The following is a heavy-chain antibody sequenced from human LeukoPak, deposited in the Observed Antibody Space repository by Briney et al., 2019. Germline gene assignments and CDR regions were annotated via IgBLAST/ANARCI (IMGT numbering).Heavy chain of an antibody. J-gene: IGHJ5*01. Sequence: PSETLSLTCTVSGGSISSYYWSWIRQPPGKGLEWIGYIYYSGSTNYNPSLKSRVTISVDTSKNQFSLKLSSVTAADTAVYYCASSVLRYFDWFGYWGQGTLVTASS. V-gene: IGHV4-59*01. CDR2: IYYSGST. D-gene: IGHD3-9*01. CDR1: GGSISSYY. CDR3: ASSVLRYFDWFGY.